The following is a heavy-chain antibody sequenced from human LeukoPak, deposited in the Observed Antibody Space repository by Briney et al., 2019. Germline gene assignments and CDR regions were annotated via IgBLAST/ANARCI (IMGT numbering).Heavy chain of an antibody. J-gene: IGHJ4*02. CDR2: ADSRGST. CDR1: GGTITGYR. D-gene: IGHD5-12*01. CDR3: ARVGSGSHFDY. Sequence: KPSETLSLTCAVSGGTITGYRWSWIRQPPGKGLDWIGYADSRGSTLYNPSLKSRVAISVDTSQRQLSLRLTSVTAADTAVYYCARVGSGSHFDYWGQGTLVAVSS. V-gene: IGHV4-59*01.